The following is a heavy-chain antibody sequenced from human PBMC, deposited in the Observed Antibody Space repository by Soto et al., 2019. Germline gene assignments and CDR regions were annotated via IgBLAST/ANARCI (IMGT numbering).Heavy chain of an antibody. CDR2: ISAYNGNT. V-gene: IGHV1-18*01. CDR1: GDTFSSHA. Sequence: PVKVSFKPSGDTFSSHAILWVRQAPGQGLEWMGWISAYNGNTNYAQKLQGRVTMTTDTSTSTAYMELRSLRSDDTAVYFCARQITMIVVAWFDPWGQGTLVTVSS. D-gene: IGHD3-22*01. CDR3: ARQITMIVVAWFDP. J-gene: IGHJ5*02.